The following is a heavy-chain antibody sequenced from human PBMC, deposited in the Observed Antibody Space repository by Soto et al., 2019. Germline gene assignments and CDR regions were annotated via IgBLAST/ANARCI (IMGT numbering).Heavy chain of an antibody. CDR3: ASVLNASSQKQTTDRTLRFLERPLDY. CDR2: IIPIFGTA. V-gene: IGHV1-69*13. CDR1: GGTFSSYA. J-gene: IGHJ4*02. D-gene: IGHD3-3*01. Sequence: ASVKVSCKASGGTFSSYAISWVRQAPGQGLEWMGGIIPIFGTANYAQKFQGRVTITADESTSTAYMELSSLRSEDTAVYYCASVLNASSQKQTTDRTLRFLERPLDYWGQGPLGTVSS.